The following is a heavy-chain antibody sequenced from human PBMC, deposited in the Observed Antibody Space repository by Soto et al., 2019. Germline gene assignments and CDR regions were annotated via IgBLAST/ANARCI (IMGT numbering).Heavy chain of an antibody. CDR1: GFTLSKAW. CDR2: IKSKTDGGTT. Sequence: GGSLRLSCAASGFTLSKAWMSWVRQAPGKGPEWVGRIKSKTDGGTTDYAAPVKGRITISRDDSKNRLYLQMSSLKTDDTAVYYCPTDSTIAVRPPSDYWGQGTPVTVSS. J-gene: IGHJ4*02. CDR3: PTDSTIAVRPPSDY. V-gene: IGHV3-15*01. D-gene: IGHD6-6*01.